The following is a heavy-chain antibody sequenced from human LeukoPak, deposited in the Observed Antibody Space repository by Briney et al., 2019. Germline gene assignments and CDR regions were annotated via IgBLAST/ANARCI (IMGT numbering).Heavy chain of an antibody. J-gene: IGHJ6*03. D-gene: IGHD5-18*01. CDR3: AGGYIYGSTYYYMDV. V-gene: IGHV4-59*01. CDR1: GGSISSYY. CDR2: IYYSGST. Sequence: SETVSLTCTVSGGSISSYYWSWIRQPPGKGLEWIGYIYYSGSTNYNPSLKSRVTISVDTSKNQFSLKLSSVTAADTAVYYCAGGYIYGSTYYYMDVWGKGTTVTISS.